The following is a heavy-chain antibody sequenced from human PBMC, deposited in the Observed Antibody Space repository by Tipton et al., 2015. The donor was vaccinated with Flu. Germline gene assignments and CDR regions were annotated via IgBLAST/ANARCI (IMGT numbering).Heavy chain of an antibody. CDR1: GASISSYY. CDR2: IYTSGST. J-gene: IGHJ5*02. V-gene: IGHV4-4*08. Sequence: TLSLTCTVSGASISSYYWSWIRQPPGKGLEWIGYIYTSGSTNYNPSLKSRVTISVDTSKNQFSLKLSSVTAADTAVYYCARDRVGDYSGFDPWGQGTLVTVSS. D-gene: IGHD4-17*01. CDR3: ARDRVGDYSGFDP.